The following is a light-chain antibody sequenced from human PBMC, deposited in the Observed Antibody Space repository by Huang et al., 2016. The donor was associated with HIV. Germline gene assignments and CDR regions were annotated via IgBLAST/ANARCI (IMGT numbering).Light chain of an antibody. J-gene: IGKJ3*01. Sequence: EIVLTQSPGTVSLSPGERATLSCRASQSVSSKYLAWDQQKPGQAPRLLIYGASYRAPGIPDRFSGSGSGTDFTLTISRLEPEDFAVYYCQQYDSSPIFTFGPGTKVDIK. CDR3: QQYDSSPIFT. CDR2: GAS. V-gene: IGKV3-20*01. CDR1: QSVSSKY.